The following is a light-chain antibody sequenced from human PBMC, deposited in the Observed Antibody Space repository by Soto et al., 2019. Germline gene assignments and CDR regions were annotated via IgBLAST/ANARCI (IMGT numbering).Light chain of an antibody. V-gene: IGLV2-8*01. CDR1: SSDIGGYNY. CDR3: SSHAGSNSLGV. CDR2: EVT. Sequence: QSALTQPPSASGSPGQSVTISCTGTSSDIGGYNYVSWYQQHPGKAPKLMIYEVTKRPSGVPDRFSGSKSGNTASLTVSGLQAEDVADYYCSSHAGSNSLGVFGGGTTLTVL. J-gene: IGLJ2*01.